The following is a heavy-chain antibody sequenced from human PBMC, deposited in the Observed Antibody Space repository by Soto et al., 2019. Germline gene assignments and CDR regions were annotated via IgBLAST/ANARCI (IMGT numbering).Heavy chain of an antibody. V-gene: IGHV4-59*08. CDR1: GGSISSYY. D-gene: IGHD6-13*01. Sequence: SETLSLTCTFSGGSISSYYWSWIRQPPGKGLEWIGYIYYSGSTNYNPSLKSRVTISVDTSKNQLPLKLSSVTAADTAVYYCARLAAAGTHLGDAFDIWGQGTMVTVSS. J-gene: IGHJ3*02. CDR2: IYYSGST. CDR3: ARLAAAGTHLGDAFDI.